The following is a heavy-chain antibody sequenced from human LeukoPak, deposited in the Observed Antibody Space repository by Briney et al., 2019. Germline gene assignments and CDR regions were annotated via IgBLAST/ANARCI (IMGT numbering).Heavy chain of an antibody. CDR3: VREGYYDSSGYLGVFDY. J-gene: IGHJ4*02. CDR1: GFTFSNYE. CDR2: ISFSGNTI. Sequence: PGGSLRLSCAASGFTFSNYEMNWVRQAPGKGLEWVSFISFSGNTIKYADSVKGRFTISRDNAKNSMYLQMNSLRAEDTAVYYCVREGYYDSSGYLGVFDYWGQGTLVTVSS. V-gene: IGHV3-48*03. D-gene: IGHD3-22*01.